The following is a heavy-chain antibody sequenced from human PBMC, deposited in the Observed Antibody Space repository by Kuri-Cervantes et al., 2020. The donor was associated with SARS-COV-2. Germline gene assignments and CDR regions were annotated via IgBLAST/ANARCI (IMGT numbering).Heavy chain of an antibody. J-gene: IGHJ6*03. CDR3: ARAYLWSGYYTDYYMDA. D-gene: IGHD3-3*01. CDR2: INPNSGGT. V-gene: IGHV1-2*02. Sequence: ASVKVSCKASGYTFTGYYMHWVRQAPGQGLEWMGWINPNSGGTNYAQKFQGRVTMTRDTSISTAYMELSRLRSDDTAVCYCARAYLWSGYYTDYYMDAWGKGTTVTVSS. CDR1: GYTFTGYY.